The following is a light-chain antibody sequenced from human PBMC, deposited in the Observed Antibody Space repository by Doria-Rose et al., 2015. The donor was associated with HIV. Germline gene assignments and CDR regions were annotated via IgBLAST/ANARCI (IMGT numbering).Light chain of an antibody. J-gene: IGKJ1*01. CDR3: HQYGTSWT. CDR2: DGS. V-gene: IGKV3-20*01. CDR1: QSFSSTY. Sequence: TQSPGTLSLSPGERATLSCRASQSFSSTYIAWYPQTPGQAPSLLIYDGSTRATGIPDRFSASGSGTDFTLTINRLEPEDFALYYCHQYGTSWTFGQGTKVE.